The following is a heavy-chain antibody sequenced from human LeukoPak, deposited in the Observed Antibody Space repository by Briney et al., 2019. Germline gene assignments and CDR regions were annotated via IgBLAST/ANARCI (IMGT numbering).Heavy chain of an antibody. CDR1: GFRFRLHS. Sequence: GGSLRLSCESSGFRFRLHSMTWVRQAAGKGLEWVSSVSGGADNSYYADSVKGRFTVSRDYSKNTLYLQMNSLRAEDTAVYYCARDYDYDSSGYSIDWGQGTLVTVSS. V-gene: IGHV3-23*01. CDR2: VSGGADNS. CDR3: ARDYDYDSSGYSID. D-gene: IGHD3-22*01. J-gene: IGHJ4*02.